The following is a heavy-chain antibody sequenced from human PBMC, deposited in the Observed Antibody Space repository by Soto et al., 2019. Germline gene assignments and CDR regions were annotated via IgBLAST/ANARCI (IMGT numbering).Heavy chain of an antibody. J-gene: IGHJ5*02. Sequence: SVKVSCKASGGTFSSYAISWVRQAPGQGLEWMGEIIPILGTANYAQKFQGRVTITADESTSTAYMELSSLRSEDTAVYYCARGCRGGDCSSLNWFDPWGQGTLVTVSS. V-gene: IGHV1-69*13. CDR3: ARGCRGGDCSSLNWFDP. D-gene: IGHD2-21*02. CDR1: GGTFSSYA. CDR2: IIPILGTA.